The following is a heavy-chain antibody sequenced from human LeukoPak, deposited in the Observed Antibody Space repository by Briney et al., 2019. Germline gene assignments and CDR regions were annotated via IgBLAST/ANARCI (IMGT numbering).Heavy chain of an antibody. CDR2: IYYSGST. J-gene: IGHJ3*02. CDR1: GGSISSGDYY. D-gene: IGHD2-2*01. V-gene: IGHV4-30-4*08. Sequence: PQTLSLTCTVSGGSISSGDYYWSWIRQPPGKGLEWIGYIYYSGSTYYNPSLKSRVTISVDTSKNQFSLKLSSVTAADTAVYYCARDLPGYCSSTSCSTDAFDIWGQGTMVTVSS. CDR3: ARDLPGYCSSTSCSTDAFDI.